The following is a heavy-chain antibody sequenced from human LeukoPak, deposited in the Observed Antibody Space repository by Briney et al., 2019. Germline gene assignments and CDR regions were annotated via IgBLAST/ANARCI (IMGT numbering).Heavy chain of an antibody. CDR1: GYSFTSYW. V-gene: IGHV5-51*01. CDR3: ARSSSRWWSAFDI. CDR2: IYPGDSDT. J-gene: IGHJ3*02. Sequence: GESLKISCKGSGYSFTSYWIGWVRQMPGKGLEWMGIIYPGDSDTRYSPSFQGQVTISADKSITTAYLQWSSLKASDTAIYYCARSSSRWWSAFDIWGQGTMVTVSS. D-gene: IGHD6-13*01.